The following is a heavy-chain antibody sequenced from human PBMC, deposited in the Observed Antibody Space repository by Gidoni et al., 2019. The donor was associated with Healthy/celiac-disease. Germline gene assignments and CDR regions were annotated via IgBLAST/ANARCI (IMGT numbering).Heavy chain of an antibody. V-gene: IGHV1-18*01. CDR3: ARDLLFGIGSYFGGY. Sequence: QVQLVQSGAEVQKPGASVKVSCKASGYTFTSYGISVVRQAPGQVLEWMGWISAYNGNTTDAQKLQGRVTMTTDTSTSTAYIDLRSLRSDDTAVYYCARDLLFGIGSYFGGYWGQGTLVTVSS. D-gene: IGHD1-26*01. CDR1: GYTFTSYG. J-gene: IGHJ4*02. CDR2: ISAYNGNT.